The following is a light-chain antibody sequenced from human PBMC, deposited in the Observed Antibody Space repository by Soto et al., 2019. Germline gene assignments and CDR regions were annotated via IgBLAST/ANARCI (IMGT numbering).Light chain of an antibody. CDR3: QQYNSYPYT. CDR2: DAS. J-gene: IGKJ5*01. Sequence: DIQMTQSPSTVSPSVGDGVTITCRASQSVRTWLAWYQQKPGKAPKLLIYDASTLESGVSSGFSGSGSGTEFTLTISSLQPDDFATYYCQQYNSYPYTFGQGTRLEIK. CDR1: QSVRTW. V-gene: IGKV1-5*01.